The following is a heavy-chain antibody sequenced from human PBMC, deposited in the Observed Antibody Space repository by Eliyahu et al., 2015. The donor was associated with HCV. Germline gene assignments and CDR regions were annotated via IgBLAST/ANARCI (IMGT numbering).Heavy chain of an antibody. CDR2: ISSGRTTI. J-gene: IGHJ5*02. CDR3: ARDPGDIAVVPAARHWFDP. D-gene: IGHD2-2*01. Sequence: EVQLVESGGGLVQPGGSLTISCAASGSYXMNWVRQAPGKGLEWVSYISSGRTTIYYADSVKGRFTISRDNANNSLYLRMTSVRVEDTAVYYCARDPGDIAVVPAARHWFDPWGQGILVTVSS. CDR1: GSYX. V-gene: IGHV3-48*01.